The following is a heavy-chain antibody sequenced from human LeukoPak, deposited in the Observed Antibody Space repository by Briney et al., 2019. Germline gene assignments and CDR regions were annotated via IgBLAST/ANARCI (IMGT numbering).Heavy chain of an antibody. D-gene: IGHD6-19*01. CDR3: ARAVISGWYIY. J-gene: IGHJ4*02. CDR2: IYYSGST. Sequence: SETLSLTCTVSGGSISSYYWSWIRQPPGKGLEWIGYIYYSGSTNYNPSLKGRVTISVDTSKNQFSLKLSSVTAADTAVYYCARAVISGWYIYWGQGTLVTVSS. V-gene: IGHV4-59*12. CDR1: GGSISSYY.